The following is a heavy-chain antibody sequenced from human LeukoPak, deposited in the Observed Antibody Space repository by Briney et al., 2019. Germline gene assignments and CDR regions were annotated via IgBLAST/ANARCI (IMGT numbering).Heavy chain of an antibody. D-gene: IGHD2-2*01. CDR2: INHSGSA. CDR3: ATMRGYCSSPTCQDS. CDR1: GGPFSGHY. V-gene: IGHV4-34*01. J-gene: IGHJ4*02. Sequence: SETLSLTCAVYGGPFSGHYWRWIRQPPGKGLEWIGEINHSGSANYSPSLKSRVTLSVDTSKNQFSLKLSSVTAADTAMYYCATMRGYCSSPTCQDSWGQGTLVTVSS.